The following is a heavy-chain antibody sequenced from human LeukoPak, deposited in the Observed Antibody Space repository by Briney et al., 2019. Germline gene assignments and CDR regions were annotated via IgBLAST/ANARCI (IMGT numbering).Heavy chain of an antibody. J-gene: IGHJ4*02. CDR2: IYYSGST. V-gene: IGHV4-61*01. Sequence: PSETLSLTCTVSGGSISSSSYYWSWLRQPPGKGLEWIGYIYYSGSTNYNPSLKSRVTISVDTSKNQFSLKLSSVTAADTAVYYCARGGGCSGGSCFTFDYWGQGTLVTVSS. D-gene: IGHD2-15*01. CDR3: ARGGGCSGGSCFTFDY. CDR1: GGSISSSSYY.